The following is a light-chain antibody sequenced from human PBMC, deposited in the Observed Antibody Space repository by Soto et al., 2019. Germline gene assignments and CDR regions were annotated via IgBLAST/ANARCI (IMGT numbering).Light chain of an antibody. CDR3: LQYGSSPRT. CDR2: GAS. CDR1: QSVYSNY. J-gene: IGKJ1*01. V-gene: IGKV3-20*01. Sequence: EIVLTQSPGTLALSPGERATLSCRASQSVYSNYLAWYQQKPGQAPRLLIYGASSRATGIPDRFSGIGSGTDFTLTISRLEPEDFTVYYCLQYGSSPRTFGQGTKVEIQ.